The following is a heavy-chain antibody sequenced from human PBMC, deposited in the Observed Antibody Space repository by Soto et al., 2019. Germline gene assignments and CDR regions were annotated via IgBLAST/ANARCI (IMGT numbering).Heavy chain of an antibody. CDR1: GGSISSGDYY. CDR3: ARVILVNQNVYYFDY. V-gene: IGHV4-30-4*01. CDR2: IYYSGST. J-gene: IGHJ4*02. Sequence: SETLSLTCTVSGGSISSGDYYWSWIRQPPGKGLEWIGYIYYSGSTYYNPSLKSRVTISVDTSKNQFSLKLSSVTAADTAVYYCARVILVNQNVYYFDYWGQGTLVTVSS. D-gene: IGHD3-9*01.